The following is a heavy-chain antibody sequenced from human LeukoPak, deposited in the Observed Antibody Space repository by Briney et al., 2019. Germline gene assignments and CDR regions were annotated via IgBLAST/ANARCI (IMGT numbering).Heavy chain of an antibody. V-gene: IGHV4-59*01. J-gene: IGHJ4*02. D-gene: IGHD2-21*02. CDR3: AREVYCGGDCYSGFDY. CDR2: IYYSGST. CDR1: GGSISSYY. Sequence: SETLSLTCTVSGGSISSYYWSRIRQPPGKGLEWIGYIYYSGSTNYNPSLKSRVTISVDTSKNQFSLKLSSVTAADTAVYYCAREVYCGGDCYSGFDYWGQGTLVTVSS.